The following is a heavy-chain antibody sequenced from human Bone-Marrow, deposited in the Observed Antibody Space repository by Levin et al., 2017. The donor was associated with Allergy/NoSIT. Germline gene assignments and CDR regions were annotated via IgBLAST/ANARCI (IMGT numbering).Heavy chain of an antibody. CDR3: ARAEVGDFDF. J-gene: IGHJ4*02. D-gene: IGHD3-16*01. Sequence: SSETLSLTCTVSGYSISRGYYWGWIRQPPGNNLEWIGRIYHDGDPYYNPSLKSRVTMSVDTSNNQFSLQLTSVTAADTAVYYCARAEVGDFDFWGQGLLVTVSS. V-gene: IGHV4-38-2*02. CDR2: IYHDGDP. CDR1: GYSISRGYY.